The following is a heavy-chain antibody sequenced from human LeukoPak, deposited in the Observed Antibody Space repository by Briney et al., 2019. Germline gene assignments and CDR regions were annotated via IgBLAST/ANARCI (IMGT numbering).Heavy chain of an antibody. CDR1: GDSISNNSNY. CDR2: IYYSGST. CDR3: AREGQGAAGGINWFDP. J-gene: IGHJ5*02. Sequence: SETLSLTCSVSGDSISNNSNYWGWIRQPPGKGLEWIGSIYYSGSTFYSPSLKSRVTISVDTSKNQFSLKLGSVTAADTAVYYCAREGQGAAGGINWFDPWGQGTLVIVSS. V-gene: IGHV4-39*07. D-gene: IGHD6-13*01.